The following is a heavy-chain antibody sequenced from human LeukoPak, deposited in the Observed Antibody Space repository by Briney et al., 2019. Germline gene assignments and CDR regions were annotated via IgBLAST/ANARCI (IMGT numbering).Heavy chain of an antibody. CDR3: TTGKL. J-gene: IGHJ4*02. Sequence: GGSLRLSCAVSRFTFTAAWMSWVRQAPGKGLEWVGRIKSKSDGGTTDYAAPMKGRFTISRDDSKTTLYLQMNSLKTEDTAVYFCTTGKLWGQGTLVTVSS. CDR1: RFTFTAAW. CDR2: IKSKSDGGTT. V-gene: IGHV3-15*01.